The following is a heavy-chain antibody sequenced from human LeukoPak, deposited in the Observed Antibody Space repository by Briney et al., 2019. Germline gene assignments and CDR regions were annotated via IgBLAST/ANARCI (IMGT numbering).Heavy chain of an antibody. J-gene: IGHJ4*02. CDR1: GYTFTGYY. V-gene: IGHV1-2*04. D-gene: IGHD3-9*01. CDR3: ARNRDFDWSPFDY. Sequence: ASVKVSCKASGYTFTGYYMHWVRQAPGQGLEWMGWINPNSGGTNCAQKFQGWVTMTRDTSISTAYMELSRLRSDDTAVYYCARNRDFDWSPFDYWGQGTLVTVSS. CDR2: INPNSGGT.